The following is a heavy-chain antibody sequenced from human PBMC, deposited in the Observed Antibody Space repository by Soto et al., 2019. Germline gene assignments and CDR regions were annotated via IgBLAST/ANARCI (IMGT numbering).Heavy chain of an antibody. Sequence: QVQLVQSGAEVKKPGSSVKVSCKASGGTFSSYTISWVRQAPGQGLEWMGRIIPILGIANYAQKFQGRVTMTADKSTSTAYMELSSLRSEDTAVYYCARICSNPEDGLYYYYGMDVWGQGTTVTVSS. V-gene: IGHV1-69*02. J-gene: IGHJ6*02. D-gene: IGHD6-13*01. CDR3: ARICSNPEDGLYYYYGMDV. CDR2: IIPILGIA. CDR1: GGTFSSYT.